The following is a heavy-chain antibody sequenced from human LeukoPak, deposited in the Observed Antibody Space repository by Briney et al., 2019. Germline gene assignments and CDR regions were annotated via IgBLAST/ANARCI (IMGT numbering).Heavy chain of an antibody. Sequence: ASVKVSCKASGYIFIDYYIYWVRQAPGQGLEWMGWISPNSGATKYAQKFQGRVTMTRDTSTTAAYMELDRVTYDDTAVYYCARARRRHIVVPPDSWGQGTLVTVSS. D-gene: IGHD2-21*01. CDR1: GYIFIDYY. CDR3: ARARRRHIVVPPDS. V-gene: IGHV1-2*02. J-gene: IGHJ4*02. CDR2: ISPNSGAT.